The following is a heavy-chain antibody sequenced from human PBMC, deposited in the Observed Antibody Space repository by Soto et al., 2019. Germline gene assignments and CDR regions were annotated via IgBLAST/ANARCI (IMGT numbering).Heavy chain of an antibody. Sequence: GGSLRLSCAGSGFTFASYVMTWVRQAPGKGLEWVSSISATGGSTYYAGSVKGRFTISRDNSKNTLFLQMNSLRAEDTAIYYCANAEHPRRSIGFDYWGQGTLVTVSS. CDR3: ANAEHPRRSIGFDY. D-gene: IGHD3-16*02. V-gene: IGHV3-23*01. J-gene: IGHJ4*02. CDR1: GFTFASYV. CDR2: ISATGGST.